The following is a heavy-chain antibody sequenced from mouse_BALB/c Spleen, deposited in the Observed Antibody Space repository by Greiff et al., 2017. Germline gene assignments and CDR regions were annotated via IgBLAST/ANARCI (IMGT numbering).Heavy chain of an antibody. Sequence: VQLQESGAELAKPGASVKMSCKASGYTFTSYWMHWVKQRPGQGLEWIGYINPSTGYTEYNQKFKDKATLTADKSSSTAYMQLSSLTSEDSAVYYCARWNGWDYAMDYWGQGTSVTVSS. CDR3: ARWNGWDYAMDY. D-gene: IGHD1-1*02. CDR2: INPSTGYT. V-gene: IGHV1-7*01. J-gene: IGHJ4*01. CDR1: GYTFTSYW.